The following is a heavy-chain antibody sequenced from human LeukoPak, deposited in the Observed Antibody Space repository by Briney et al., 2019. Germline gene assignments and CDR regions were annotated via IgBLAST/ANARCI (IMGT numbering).Heavy chain of an antibody. V-gene: IGHV4-4*07. J-gene: IGHJ3*02. D-gene: IGHD6-19*01. CDR2: IYTSGCT. CDR3: ARIFSPPYSSGWYGAFDI. Sequence: SETLPLTLTVSGCSISSYYWSWIRQPAAKGLQGIGRIYTSGCTNYNPSLKSRVTMSVDTCKNQFSLKLSSVTAADTAVYYCARIFSPPYSSGWYGAFDIWGQGTMVTVSS. CDR1: GCSISSYY.